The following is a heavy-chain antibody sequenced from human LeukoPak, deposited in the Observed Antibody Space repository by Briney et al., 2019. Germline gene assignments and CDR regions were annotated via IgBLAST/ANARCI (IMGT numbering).Heavy chain of an antibody. CDR3: ARLASEGTFDY. CDR1: GYSFTSHW. J-gene: IGHJ4*02. Sequence: GESLKISCKGSGYSFTSHWIGWVRQMPGKGLEWMGIIYPPDSDTRYSPSFPGQVTISADKSISTAYLQWSSLKASDSAMYYCARLASEGTFDYWGQGTLVTVSS. D-gene: IGHD1-1*01. CDR2: IYPPDSDT. V-gene: IGHV5-51*01.